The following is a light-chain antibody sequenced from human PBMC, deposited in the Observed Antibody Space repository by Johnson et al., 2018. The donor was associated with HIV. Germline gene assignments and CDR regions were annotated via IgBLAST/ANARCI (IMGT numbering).Light chain of an antibody. CDR1: NSNIGNNY. CDR2: DNN. V-gene: IGLV1-51*01. CDR3: GTWDSSLSGGV. Sequence: QSVLTQPPSVSAAPGQKVTISCSGSNSNIGNNYVSWYQQFPGTAPKLLIYDNNKRPSGIPDRFSGSKSGTSATLGITGLQTGDEADYYCGTWDSSLSGGVFGTGTKVTVL. J-gene: IGLJ1*01.